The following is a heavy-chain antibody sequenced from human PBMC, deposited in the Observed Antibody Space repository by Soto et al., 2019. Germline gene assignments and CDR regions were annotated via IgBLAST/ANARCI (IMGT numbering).Heavy chain of an antibody. V-gene: IGHV1-8*01. CDR2: MNPNSGNT. Sequence: QVQLVQSGAEVKKPGASVKVSCKASGYTFTSYDINWVRQATGQGLEWMGWMNPNSGNTGYAQKFQGRVTMTRNTSISTAYMELSSLRSEDTAVYYCARARTGRITIFGVMHGQSRAFDIWGQGTMVTVSS. J-gene: IGHJ3*02. CDR1: GYTFTSYD. D-gene: IGHD3-3*01. CDR3: ARARTGRITIFGVMHGQSRAFDI.